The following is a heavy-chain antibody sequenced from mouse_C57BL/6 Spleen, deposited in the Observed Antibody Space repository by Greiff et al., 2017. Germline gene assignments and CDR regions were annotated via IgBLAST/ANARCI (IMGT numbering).Heavy chain of an antibody. D-gene: IGHD2-12*01. CDR2: IDPETGGT. J-gene: IGHJ1*03. V-gene: IGHV1-15*01. CDR1: GYTFTSYE. Sequence: VQLQQSGAELVRPGASVTLSCKASGYTFTSYEMYWVKQTPVHGLEWIGAIDPETGGTAYNQKFKGKVILTADKSSSTAYMELRSLTSEDSAVFYCTRKGFSYYSDGDGYFDVWGTGTTVTVSS. CDR3: TRKGFSYYSDGDGYFDV.